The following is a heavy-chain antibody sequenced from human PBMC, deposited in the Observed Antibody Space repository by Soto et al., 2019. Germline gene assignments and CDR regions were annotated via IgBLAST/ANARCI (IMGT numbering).Heavy chain of an antibody. CDR3: VRQYFDFWTDYPDFDY. Sequence: ASVKVSCKASGYTFSKYDISWVRQAPGQGLQWLGLISPNSGGASYSESFQGRVTMSTDTPTTTAYLELRSLRSDDTAVYYCVRQYFDFWTDYPDFDYWGQGTLVNVSS. V-gene: IGHV1-18*04. D-gene: IGHD3-3*01. CDR2: ISPNSGGA. J-gene: IGHJ4*02. CDR1: GYTFSKYD.